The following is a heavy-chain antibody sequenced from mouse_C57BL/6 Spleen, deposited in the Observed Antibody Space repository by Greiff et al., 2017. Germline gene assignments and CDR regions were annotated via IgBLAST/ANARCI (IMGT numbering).Heavy chain of an antibody. CDR1: GYTFTSYW. J-gene: IGHJ1*03. CDR3: ARDYGSSSSYWYFDV. CDR2: IDPSDSET. Sequence: QFQLQQPGAELVRPGSSVKLSCKASGYTFTSYWMHWVKQRPIQGLEWIGNIDPSDSETHYNPKFKDKATLTVDKSSSTAYMQLSSLTSEDSAVYYCARDYGSSSSYWYFDVWGTGTTGTVSS. D-gene: IGHD1-1*01. V-gene: IGHV1-52*01.